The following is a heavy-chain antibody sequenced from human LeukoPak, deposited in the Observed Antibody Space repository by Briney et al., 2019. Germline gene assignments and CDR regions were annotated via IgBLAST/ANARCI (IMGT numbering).Heavy chain of an antibody. J-gene: IGHJ3*02. Sequence: SETLSLTCNISGGSISNYYWSWIRQPPGKGLEWIGYIYYSGSTNYNPSLKSRVTISVDTSKNQFSLKLSSVTAADTAVYYCARVVTIFGVERTPRKPDAFDIWGQGTMVTVSS. D-gene: IGHD3-3*01. V-gene: IGHV4-59*01. CDR2: IYYSGST. CDR1: GGSISNYY. CDR3: ARVVTIFGVERTPRKPDAFDI.